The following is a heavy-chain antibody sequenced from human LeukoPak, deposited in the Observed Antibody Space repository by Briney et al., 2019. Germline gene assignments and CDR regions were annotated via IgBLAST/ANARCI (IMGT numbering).Heavy chain of an antibody. CDR1: GGSISSHY. Sequence: SETLSLTCTVSGGSISSHYWSWIRQPSGKGLEWIGYIYYSGSTNYNPSLKSRVTISVDTSKNQFSLKLSSVTAADTAVYYCARDGAYGAFDIWGQGTMVTVSS. CDR2: IYYSGST. J-gene: IGHJ3*02. CDR3: ARDGAYGAFDI. V-gene: IGHV4-59*11. D-gene: IGHD4-17*01.